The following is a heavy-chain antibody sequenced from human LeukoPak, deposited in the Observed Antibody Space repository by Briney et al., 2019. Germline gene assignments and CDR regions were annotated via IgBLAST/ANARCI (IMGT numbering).Heavy chain of an antibody. CDR2: ISGSGGGT. Sequence: GGSLRLSCAVSGITLSNYGMSWVRQAPGKGLEWVAGISGSGGGTNYADSVKGRFTISRDNPTNTLFLQMNNLRAEDTAVYFCAKRGVVIRVILVGFHKEAYYFDSWGQGALVTVPS. CDR3: AKRGVVIRVILVGFHKEAYYFDS. D-gene: IGHD3-22*01. V-gene: IGHV3-23*01. J-gene: IGHJ4*02. CDR1: GITLSNYG.